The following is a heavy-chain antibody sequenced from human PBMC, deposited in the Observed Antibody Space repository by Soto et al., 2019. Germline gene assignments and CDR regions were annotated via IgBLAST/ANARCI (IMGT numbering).Heavy chain of an antibody. D-gene: IGHD2-2*01. Sequence: QLQLQESGSGLVKPSQTLSLTCAVSGGSMSLGGHSWGWIRQPPGKGLGWIGYIYHSGSTYYNPALKSRVAVSVDRSKNQFSLKLSSVTAADSAVYYCARVPDRWGQGTLVTVSS. CDR3: ARVPDR. V-gene: IGHV4-30-2*01. CDR1: GGSMSLGGHS. J-gene: IGHJ5*02. CDR2: IYHSGST.